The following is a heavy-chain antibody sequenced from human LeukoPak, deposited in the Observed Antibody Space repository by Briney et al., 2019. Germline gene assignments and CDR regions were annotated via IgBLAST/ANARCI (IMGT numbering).Heavy chain of an antibody. CDR3: AKAPHYDILTGYYPHYYYYYYMDV. J-gene: IGHJ6*03. CDR2: ISGSGGST. Sequence: HPGGSLRLSCAASGFTFSSYAMSWVRQAPGKGLEWVSAISGSGGSTYYADSVKVRFTISRDNSKNTLYLQMNSLRAEDTAVYYCAKAPHYDILTGYYPHYYYYYYMDVWGKGTTVTVSS. V-gene: IGHV3-23*01. CDR1: GFTFSSYA. D-gene: IGHD3-9*01.